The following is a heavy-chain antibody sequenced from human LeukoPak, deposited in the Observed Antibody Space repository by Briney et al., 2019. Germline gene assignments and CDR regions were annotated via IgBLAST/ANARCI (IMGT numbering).Heavy chain of an antibody. D-gene: IGHD3-3*02. CDR3: ARALGDYYYGMDV. V-gene: IGHV4-30-2*01. CDR2: IYHSGST. CDR1: GGSISSGGYS. Sequence: PSQTLSLTCAVSGGSISSGGYSWSWIRQPPGQGLEWIGYIYHSGSTYYNPSLKSRVTISVDRSKNQFSLKLGSVTAADTAVYYCARALGDYYYGMDVWGQGTTVTVSS. J-gene: IGHJ6*02.